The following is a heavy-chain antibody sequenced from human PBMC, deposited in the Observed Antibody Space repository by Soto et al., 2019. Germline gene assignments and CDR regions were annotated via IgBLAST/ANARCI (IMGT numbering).Heavy chain of an antibody. J-gene: IGHJ6*02. CDR2: ISSSGYI. Sequence: PVGSLRLSGAASGFNFNSYTINWVCQAPGKRLEWLSSISSSGYIFSTDSLRGRFTISRDNAKNSVYLQINSLRAEDTAVYFCARDCSGGSCYPGMDVWGQGTTVTVSS. D-gene: IGHD2-15*01. CDR3: ARDCSGGSCYPGMDV. CDR1: GFNFNSYT. V-gene: IGHV3-21*01.